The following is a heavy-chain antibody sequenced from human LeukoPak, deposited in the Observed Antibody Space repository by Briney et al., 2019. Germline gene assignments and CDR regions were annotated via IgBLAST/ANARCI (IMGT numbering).Heavy chain of an antibody. CDR1: GGSITSYY. Sequence: SETLSLTCTVSGGSITSYYWSWIRQSPGKGLEWIRCIDYSGSTNYNPSLKSRVTISVDTSKNQFSLRLSSVTAADTAVYYCARVDFSGNYDILTGYHYFDYWGQGTLVTVSS. CDR2: IDYSGST. CDR3: ARVDFSGNYDILTGYHYFDY. D-gene: IGHD3-9*01. J-gene: IGHJ4*02. V-gene: IGHV4-59*01.